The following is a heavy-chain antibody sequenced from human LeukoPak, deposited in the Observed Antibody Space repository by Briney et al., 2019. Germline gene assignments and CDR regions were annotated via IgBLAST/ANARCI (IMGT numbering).Heavy chain of an antibody. D-gene: IGHD2-15*01. CDR2: ISGSGGST. CDR3: AKEEPIVVVVAATPHWFDP. J-gene: IGHJ5*02. CDR1: GFTFSSYA. V-gene: IGHV3-23*01. Sequence: GGSLRLSCAASGFTFSSYAMSWVRQAPGKGLEWVSAISGSGGSTYYADSVKGRFTISRDNSKNTLYLQMSSLRAEDTAVYYCAKEEPIVVVVAATPHWFDPWGQGTLVTVSS.